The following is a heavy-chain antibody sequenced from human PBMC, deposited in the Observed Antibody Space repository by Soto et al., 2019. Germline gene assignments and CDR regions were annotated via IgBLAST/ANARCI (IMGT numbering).Heavy chain of an antibody. CDR1: GFTFSSYA. D-gene: IGHD3-3*01. CDR2: ISGSGGST. CDR3: AKEDLVFGVVIYYYYGMDV. V-gene: IGHV3-23*01. Sequence: GGSLRLACAASGFTFSSYALSWVRQAPGKGLEWVSAISGSGGSTYYADSVKGRFTISRDNSKNTLYLQMNSLRAEDTAVYYCAKEDLVFGVVIYYYYGMDVWGQGTTVTVSS. J-gene: IGHJ6*02.